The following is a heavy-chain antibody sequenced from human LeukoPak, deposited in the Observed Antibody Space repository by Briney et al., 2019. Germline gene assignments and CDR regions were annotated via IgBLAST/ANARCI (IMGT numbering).Heavy chain of an antibody. CDR3: ARDPSTYYYDSSGSY. V-gene: IGHV3-66*01. Sequence: GGSLRLSCAASGFTFSDYYMSWVRQAPGKGLEWVSVIYSGGSTYYADSVKGRFTISRDNSKNTLYLQMNSLRAEDTAVYYCARDPSTYYYDSSGSYWGQGTLVTVSS. CDR1: GFTFSDYY. D-gene: IGHD3-22*01. J-gene: IGHJ4*02. CDR2: IYSGGST.